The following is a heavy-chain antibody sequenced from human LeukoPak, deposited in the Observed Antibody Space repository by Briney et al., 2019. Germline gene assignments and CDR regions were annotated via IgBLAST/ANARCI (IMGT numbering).Heavy chain of an antibody. V-gene: IGHV1-2*06. D-gene: IGHD6-13*01. J-gene: IGHJ5*02. CDR3: ARPYGQQLVRENWFDP. Sequence: ASVKVSCKASGGTFSSYAISWVRQAPGQGLEWMGRINPNSGGTNYAQKFQGRVTMTRDTSISTAYMELSRLRSDETAVYYCARPYGQQLVRENWFDPWGQGTLVTVSS. CDR2: INPNSGGT. CDR1: GGTFSSYA.